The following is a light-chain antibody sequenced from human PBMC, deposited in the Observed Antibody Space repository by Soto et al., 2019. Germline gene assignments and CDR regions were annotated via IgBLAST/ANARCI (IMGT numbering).Light chain of an antibody. CDR3: HSYDSSAHWV. J-gene: IGLJ3*02. Sequence: NFMLTQPHSVSESPGKTVTISCTSSGGSIANNYVQWYQQRPGSAPTPVIYQDNERPSGVPDRFSGSIDRSSNSASLTISGLRTEDEADYYCHSYDSSAHWVFGGGTKVTVL. CDR2: QDN. CDR1: GGSIANNY. V-gene: IGLV6-57*04.